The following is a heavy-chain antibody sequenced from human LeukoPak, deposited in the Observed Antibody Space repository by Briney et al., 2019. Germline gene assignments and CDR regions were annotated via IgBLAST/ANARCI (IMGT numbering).Heavy chain of an antibody. D-gene: IGHD2-8*01. CDR2: ISPSSANI. J-gene: IGHJ5*01. V-gene: IGHV3-21*06. Sequence: GGSLRLSCAASGFTFSAHTMSWVRQAPGKGLEWVSSISPSSANIFQPPSMKSRFTISRDNSKNSLFLQIHSLRVEDTAVYYCAREEWYVVYFDPWGQGTPVTVSS. CDR1: GFTFSAHT. CDR3: AREEWYVVYFDP.